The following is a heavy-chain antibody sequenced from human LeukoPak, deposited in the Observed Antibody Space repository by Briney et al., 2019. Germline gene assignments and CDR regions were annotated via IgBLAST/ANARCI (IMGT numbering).Heavy chain of an antibody. Sequence: GGSLRLSCAASGFTLSSYAMSWVRQAPGKGLEWVSAKSGSGGSTYYADSVKGRFTISRDNSKNTLYLQMNSLRAEDTAVYYCARYSSDWGTPDYWGQGTLVTVSS. J-gene: IGHJ4*02. CDR3: ARYSSDWGTPDY. D-gene: IGHD6-19*01. CDR2: KSGSGGST. V-gene: IGHV3-23*01. CDR1: GFTLSSYA.